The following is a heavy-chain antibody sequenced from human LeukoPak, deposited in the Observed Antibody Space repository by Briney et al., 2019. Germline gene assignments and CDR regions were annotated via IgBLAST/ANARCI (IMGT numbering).Heavy chain of an antibody. V-gene: IGHV3-30*02. CDR3: AKDEYYGSGSYYYYYYGMDV. D-gene: IGHD3-10*01. J-gene: IGHJ6*04. CDR2: IWYDGSNK. Sequence: GGSLRLSCAASGFTFSSYGMHWVRQAPGKGLEWVAVIWYDGSNKYYADSVKGRFTISRDNSKNTLYLQMNSLRAEDTAVYYCAKDEYYGSGSYYYYYYGMDVWGKGTTVTVSS. CDR1: GFTFSSYG.